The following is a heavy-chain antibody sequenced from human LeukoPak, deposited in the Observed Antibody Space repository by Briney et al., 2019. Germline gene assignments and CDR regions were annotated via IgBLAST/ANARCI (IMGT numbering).Heavy chain of an antibody. CDR1: GFTLSDYY. CDR2: ISSSSSYT. CDR3: AREYRGAWYSSFHSYY. Sequence: GGSLRLSCAASGFTLSDYYMSWIRQAPGKGLEWVSYISSSSSYTNYADSVKGRFTISRDNAKNSLYLQMNSLRAEDTAVYYCAREYRGAWYSSFHSYYWGQGTLVTVSS. V-gene: IGHV3-11*06. J-gene: IGHJ4*02. D-gene: IGHD2-21*02.